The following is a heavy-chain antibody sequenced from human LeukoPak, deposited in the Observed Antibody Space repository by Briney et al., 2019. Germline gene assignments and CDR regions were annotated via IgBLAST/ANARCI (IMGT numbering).Heavy chain of an antibody. V-gene: IGHV5-51*01. Sequence: GESLKISCQGLGYSFTSYWIGWVRQMPGKGLGWMGIIYPGDSDTRYSPFFQGQVTISADKSLNTAYLQWSSLKASDTAMYYCVRGGSSGWHFYFDYWGQGTLVTVSS. CDR2: IYPGDSDT. J-gene: IGHJ4*02. CDR1: GYSFTSYW. CDR3: VRGGSSGWHFYFDY. D-gene: IGHD6-19*01.